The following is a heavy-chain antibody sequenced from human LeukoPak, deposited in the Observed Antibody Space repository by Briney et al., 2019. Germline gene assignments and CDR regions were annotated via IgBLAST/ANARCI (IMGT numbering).Heavy chain of an antibody. Sequence: SETLSLTCTVSGGSISSYYWSWIRQPAGKGLEWIGRIYTSGSTNYNPSLKSRVTMSVDTSKNQFSLKLSSVTAADTAVYYCARDRDGEATYYYYYYMDVWGKGTTVTVSS. CDR3: ARDRDGEATYYYYYYMDV. CDR2: IYTSGST. V-gene: IGHV4-4*07. J-gene: IGHJ6*03. CDR1: GGSISSYY. D-gene: IGHD5-24*01.